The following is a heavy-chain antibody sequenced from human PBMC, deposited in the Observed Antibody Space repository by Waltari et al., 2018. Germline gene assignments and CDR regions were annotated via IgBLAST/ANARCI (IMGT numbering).Heavy chain of an antibody. J-gene: IGHJ5*02. V-gene: IGHV4-34*02. CDR1: GGSFSGYH. CDR2: INNGGVT. CDR3: ARGGVPDYYGSGSPYRNWFDP. Sequence: QVQLKQWGAGTLKPSDTLSLTCGVYGGSFSGYHWTWVRQSPGKGLDWIGEINNGGVTNYSPSLKSRVTISVDASKNQFSLFVRSVTAADTAVYYCARGGVPDYYGSGSPYRNWFDPWGQGTLVTVSS. D-gene: IGHD3-10*01.